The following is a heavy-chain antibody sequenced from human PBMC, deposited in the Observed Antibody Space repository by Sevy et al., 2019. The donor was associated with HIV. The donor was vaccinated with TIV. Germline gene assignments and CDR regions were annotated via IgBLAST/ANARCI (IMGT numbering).Heavy chain of an antibody. Sequence: GGSLRLSCAASGFTFSSYALNWVRQAPGKGLEWVSTIYGSRGVTYYADYVKGRFTISRDNSKNTLYLQMNSLRTEDTDVYFCAGGGYDSSGSFDAFDIWGQGTMVTVS. D-gene: IGHD3-22*01. CDR3: AGGGYDSSGSFDAFDI. CDR1: GFTFSSYA. CDR2: IYGSRGVT. V-gene: IGHV3-23*01. J-gene: IGHJ3*02.